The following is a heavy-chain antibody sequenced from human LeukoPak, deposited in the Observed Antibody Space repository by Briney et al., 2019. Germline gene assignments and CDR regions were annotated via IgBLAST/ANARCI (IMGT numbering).Heavy chain of an antibody. J-gene: IGHJ3*02. CDR2: IYYSGST. Sequence: SETLSLTCTVSGGSISSSSYYWGWIRQPPGKGLEWIGSIYYSGSTYYNPSLKSRVTISVDTSKNQFSLKLSSVTAADTAVYYCARQRDFDWLLNDAFDIWGQGTMVTVSS. D-gene: IGHD3-9*01. V-gene: IGHV4-39*01. CDR3: ARQRDFDWLLNDAFDI. CDR1: GGSISSSSYY.